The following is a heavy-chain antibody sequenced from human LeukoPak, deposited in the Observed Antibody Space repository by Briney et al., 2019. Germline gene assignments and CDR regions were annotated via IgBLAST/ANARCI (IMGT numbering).Heavy chain of an antibody. D-gene: IGHD5/OR15-5a*01. CDR2: IRSSSET. Sequence: GGSLRLSCAASGFIFSQYSMNWVRQAPGKGLEWVSHIRSSSETFYADSVKGRFTISRDNARNSLYLQMNNLRGEDTAIYYCARDANAGYSVNWFDPWGQGTLVTVSS. V-gene: IGHV3-48*01. CDR1: GFIFSQYS. CDR3: ARDANAGYSVNWFDP. J-gene: IGHJ5*01.